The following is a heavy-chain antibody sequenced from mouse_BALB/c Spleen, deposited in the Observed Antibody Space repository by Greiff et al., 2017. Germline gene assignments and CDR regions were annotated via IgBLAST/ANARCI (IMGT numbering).Heavy chain of an antibody. CDR2: IDPANGNT. CDR3: ARRSIYYGYDGYAMDY. CDR1: GFNIKDTY. D-gene: IGHD2-2*01. V-gene: IGHV14-3*02. Sequence: VQLKESGAELVKPGASVKLSCTASGFNIKDTYMHWVKQRPEQGLEWIGRIDPANGNTKYDPKFQGKATITADTSSNTAYLQLSSLTSEDTAVYYCARRSIYYGYDGYAMDYWGQGTSVTVSS. J-gene: IGHJ4*01.